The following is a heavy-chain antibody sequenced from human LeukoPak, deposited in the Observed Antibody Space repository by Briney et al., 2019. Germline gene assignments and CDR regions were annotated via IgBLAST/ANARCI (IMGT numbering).Heavy chain of an antibody. CDR1: GGSISSYY. CDR2: IYISGST. V-gene: IGHV4-4*07. J-gene: IGHJ4*02. D-gene: IGHD4-23*01. Sequence: PSETLSLTCTVSGGSISSYYWSWIRQPAGKGLEWIGRIYISGSTNYNPSLKSRVTMSVDTSKNQFSLKLSSVTAADTAVYYCARATYTYGGKGSAFDYWGQGTLVTVSS. CDR3: ARATYTYGGKGSAFDY.